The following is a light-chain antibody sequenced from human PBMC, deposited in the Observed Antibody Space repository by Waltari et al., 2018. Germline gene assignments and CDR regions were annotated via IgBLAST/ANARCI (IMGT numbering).Light chain of an antibody. J-gene: IGLJ3*02. CDR1: RSNIGSNY. CDR2: RNN. CDR3: AAWDDSLSGRV. V-gene: IGLV1-47*01. Sequence: QSVLTQPPSASGTPGQRVTISCSGSRSNIGSNYVYWYPQLPGTAPKLLIYRNNQRPSGVPDRFSGSKSGTSASLAISGLRSEDEADYYCAAWDDSLSGRVFGGGTKVNVL.